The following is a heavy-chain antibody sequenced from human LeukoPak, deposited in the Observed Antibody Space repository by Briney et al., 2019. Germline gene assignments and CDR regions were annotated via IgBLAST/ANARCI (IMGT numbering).Heavy chain of an antibody. CDR2: ISGGGGST. J-gene: IGHJ6*03. V-gene: IGHV3-23*01. CDR1: EFNFRSFA. CDR3: AKVRGTYYYMDV. Sequence: GGSLRLSCRASEFNFRSFAMNWVRKPPGKGLNGVSTISGGGGSTYYADSVKGRFAISRDNLNNTLYLQMDSLRADDTAVYYCAKVRGTYYYMDVWGKGTTVTVSS.